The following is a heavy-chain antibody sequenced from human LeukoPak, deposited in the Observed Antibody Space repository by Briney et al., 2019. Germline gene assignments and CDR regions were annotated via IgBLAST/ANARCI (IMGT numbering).Heavy chain of an antibody. J-gene: IGHJ4*02. V-gene: IGHV3-21*01. CDR3: ARDGRRWLPVDY. CDR1: GFTFSSYS. D-gene: IGHD5-24*01. CDR2: ISSSSSYI. Sequence: GGSLRLSCAASGFTFSSYSMNWVRQAPGKGLEWVSSISSSSSYIYYADSVKGRFTISRDNAKNSLYLQMNSLRAEDTAVYYCARDGRRWLPVDYWGQGTLVTVSS.